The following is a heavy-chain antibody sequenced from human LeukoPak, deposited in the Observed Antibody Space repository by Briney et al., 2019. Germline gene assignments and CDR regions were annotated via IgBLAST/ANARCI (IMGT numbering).Heavy chain of an antibody. V-gene: IGHV3-23*01. Sequence: GVLRLSCAASGFTFSSYAMSWVRQAPGKGLEWVSAISGSGGSTYYADSVKGRFTISRDNSKNTLYLQMNSLRAEDTAVYCCAKDRDLVGATVDYWGQGTLVTVSS. CDR1: GFTFSSYA. CDR3: AKDRDLVGATVDY. J-gene: IGHJ4*02. D-gene: IGHD1-26*01. CDR2: ISGSGGST.